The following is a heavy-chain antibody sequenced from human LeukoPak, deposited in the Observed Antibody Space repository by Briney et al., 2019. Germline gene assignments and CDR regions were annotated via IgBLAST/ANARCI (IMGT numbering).Heavy chain of an antibody. CDR1: GFTFRNYG. CDR2: IYYDGSNQ. V-gene: IGHV3-33*01. Sequence: GGSLRLSCATSGFTFRNYGMHWVRQAPGKGLEWVAIIYYDGSNQYYADSVKGRFTISRDNSKNTLYLQLNSRRAEDTAMYYCARDRGQIYFDYWGQGTLVTVSS. D-gene: IGHD3-10*01. J-gene: IGHJ4*02. CDR3: ARDRGQIYFDY.